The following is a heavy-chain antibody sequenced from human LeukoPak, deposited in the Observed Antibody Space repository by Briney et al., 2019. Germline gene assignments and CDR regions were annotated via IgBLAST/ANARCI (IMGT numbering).Heavy chain of an antibody. CDR2: ISWNSGSI. J-gene: IGHJ6*03. V-gene: IGHV3-9*03. CDR3: AKASISPIYALGLGDYMDV. D-gene: IGHD2/OR15-2a*01. Sequence: GGSLRLSCAASGFTFDDYAMHWVRQAPGKGLEWVSGISWNSGSIGYADSVKGRFTISRDNAKNSLYLQMNSLRAEDMALYYCAKASISPIYALGLGDYMDVWGKGTTVTVSS. CDR1: GFTFDDYA.